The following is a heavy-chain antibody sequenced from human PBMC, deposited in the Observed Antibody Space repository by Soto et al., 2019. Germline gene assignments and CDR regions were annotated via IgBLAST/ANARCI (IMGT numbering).Heavy chain of an antibody. J-gene: IGHJ4*02. CDR2: IWFDASKE. CDR3: ARDRGYGSGSYYAHLDY. Sequence: QVQLVESGGGVVQPGRSLRLSCAASGFTFSSHGMHWVRQAPGKGLEWVSIIWFDASKEYYADSVKGRFTISRDNSKNTVYLKMNSLRDEDTAVYYCARDRGYGSGSYYAHLDYWGQGHLVTVSS. CDR1: GFTFSSHG. V-gene: IGHV3-33*01. D-gene: IGHD3-10*01.